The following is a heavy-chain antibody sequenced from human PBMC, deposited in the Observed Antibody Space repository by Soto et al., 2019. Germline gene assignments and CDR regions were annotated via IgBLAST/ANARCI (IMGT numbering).Heavy chain of an antibody. J-gene: IGHJ4*02. D-gene: IGHD3-22*01. CDR2: ISYDGSNK. CDR1: GFTFSNYG. V-gene: IGHV3-30*18. CDR3: AKEPRYYYDSRGYSNYFDQ. Sequence: GGSLRLSCAASGFTFSNYGMHWVRQAPGKGLEWVAVISYDGSNKYYADSEKGRFTISRDNFKNTLYLQMNSLRAEDTAVYYCAKEPRYYYDSRGYSNYFDQWGRGTLVTVSS.